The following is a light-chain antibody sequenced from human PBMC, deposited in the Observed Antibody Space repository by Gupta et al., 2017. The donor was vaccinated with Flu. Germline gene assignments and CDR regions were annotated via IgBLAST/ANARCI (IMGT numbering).Light chain of an antibody. CDR3: QHGDNVILT. CDR1: QDISNH. V-gene: IGKV1-33*01. Sequence: DIQMTHSPSSLSASVGDRVTITCQASQDISNHLNWYQQKPGKAPKLLIYDASTLKTGVPSRFSGSGSGTDFALTINSRQPEDIATYYCQHGDNVILTFGGGTRVEIK. J-gene: IGKJ4*01. CDR2: DAS.